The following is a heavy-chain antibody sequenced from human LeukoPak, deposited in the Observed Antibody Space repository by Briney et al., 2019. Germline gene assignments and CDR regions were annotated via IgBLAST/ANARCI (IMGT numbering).Heavy chain of an antibody. J-gene: IGHJ4*02. Sequence: SETLSLTCAVYGGSFSGYYWSWIRQPPGKGLEWIGEINHSGSTNYNPSLKSRVTISVDTSKNQFSLKLSSVTAADTAVYYCARAGVAGRDYWGQGTLVTVSS. CDR3: ARAGVAGRDY. CDR1: GGSFSGYY. CDR2: INHSGST. V-gene: IGHV4-34*01. D-gene: IGHD6-19*01.